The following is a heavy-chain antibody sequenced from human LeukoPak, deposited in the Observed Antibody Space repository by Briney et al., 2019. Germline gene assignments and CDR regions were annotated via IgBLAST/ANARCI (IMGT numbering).Heavy chain of an antibody. Sequence: SETLSPTCAVYGGSFSGYYWSWIRQSPGKGLEWIGEIDHSGSTNYNPYLQSRVTISLDTSKNQFSLKLSSVTAADTAVYYCARAPYLSSGSWGQGILVAVSS. CDR3: ARAPYLSSGS. J-gene: IGHJ3*01. V-gene: IGHV4-34*01. CDR1: GGSFSGYY. CDR2: IDHSGST. D-gene: IGHD3-22*01.